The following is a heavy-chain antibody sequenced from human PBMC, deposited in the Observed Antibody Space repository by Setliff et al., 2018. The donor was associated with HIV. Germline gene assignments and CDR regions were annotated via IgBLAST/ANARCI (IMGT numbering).Heavy chain of an antibody. CDR2: ISWDGDTI. Sequence: GGSLRLSCAASGFTFDDYTMHWVRQGPGKGLEWVSLISWDGDTIDYADSVKGRFTISRDNAKNSVSLQMNSLRVEDTAVYYCARDDWTCSDGTCFPITFDYWGQGTLVTVSS. CDR1: GFTFDDYT. CDR3: ARDDWTCSDGTCFPITFDY. J-gene: IGHJ4*02. V-gene: IGHV3-43*01. D-gene: IGHD2-15*01.